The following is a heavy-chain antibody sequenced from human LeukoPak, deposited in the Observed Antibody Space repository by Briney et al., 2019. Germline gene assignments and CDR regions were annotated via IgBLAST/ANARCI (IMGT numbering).Heavy chain of an antibody. CDR2: ISDSGST. D-gene: IGHD1-1*01. CDR3: ARSTGHNLLDH. CDR1: RGSITNYY. J-gene: IGHJ4*02. Sequence: PSETLSLTCTVSRGSITNYYWSWIRQPAGKGLEWIGRISDSGSTDYNPSLKSRVIMSVDTSKNQFSLNLKSLTAADTAVYYCARSTGHNLLDHWGQGTLVTVSS. V-gene: IGHV4-4*07.